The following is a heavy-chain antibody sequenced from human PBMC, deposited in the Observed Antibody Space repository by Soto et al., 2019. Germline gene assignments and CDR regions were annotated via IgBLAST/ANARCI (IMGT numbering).Heavy chain of an antibody. Sequence: ASVKVSCKASGYTFTGYYMHWVRRAPGQGLEWMGWINPNSGGTNYAQKFQGWVTMTRDTSISTAYMELSRLRSDDAAVYYCARAHPIVATTSGFDYWGQGTLVTVSS. CDR1: GYTFTGYY. V-gene: IGHV1-2*04. CDR2: INPNSGGT. J-gene: IGHJ4*02. CDR3: ARAHPIVATTSGFDY. D-gene: IGHD5-12*01.